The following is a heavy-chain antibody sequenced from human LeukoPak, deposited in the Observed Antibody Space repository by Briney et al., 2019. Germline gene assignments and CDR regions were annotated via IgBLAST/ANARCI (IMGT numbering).Heavy chain of an antibody. Sequence: GGSLRLSCAASGFTFSNYAMSWVRQAPGKGLEWVSCISGSGGSTYYADSVKGRFTISRDNSRNTLYMQMNSLRAEDTAVYYCAKDMDGVGALTFEYWGQGTLVTVSS. CDR3: AKDMDGVGALTFEY. J-gene: IGHJ4*02. CDR1: GFTFSNYA. CDR2: ISGSGGST. D-gene: IGHD1-26*01. V-gene: IGHV3-23*01.